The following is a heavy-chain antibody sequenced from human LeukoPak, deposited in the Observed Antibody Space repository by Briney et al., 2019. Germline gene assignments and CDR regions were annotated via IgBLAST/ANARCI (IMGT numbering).Heavy chain of an antibody. J-gene: IGHJ4*02. CDR1: GFTFSIYD. D-gene: IGHD1-26*01. Sequence: GGSLRLSCAASGFTFSIYDMCWVRQAPGKGLEWVSGISGRDGTTYYADSVKGQFTISRDNSKNALYLQMNSLRAEDSAVYYCAKTTSSAYSGTYLPDYWGQGTLVTVSS. CDR2: ISGRDGTT. V-gene: IGHV3-23*01. CDR3: AKTTSSAYSGTYLPDY.